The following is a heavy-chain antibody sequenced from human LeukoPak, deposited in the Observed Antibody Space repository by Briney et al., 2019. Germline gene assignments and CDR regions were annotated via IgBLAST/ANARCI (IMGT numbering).Heavy chain of an antibody. CDR1: GFTFRRYA. D-gene: IGHD6-19*01. V-gene: IGHV3-23*01. Sequence: GGSLTLPCTACGFTFRRYAMIWVRKARGRGLEWLYCISDSGGTTHYGYVVKRRSTFCRNNSKYTFYLQMDLRSDEAAFDYSGGGYSSGWYDYWGQGTLVTVSS. J-gene: IGHJ4*02. CDR3: GGYSSGWYDY. CDR2: ISDSGGTT.